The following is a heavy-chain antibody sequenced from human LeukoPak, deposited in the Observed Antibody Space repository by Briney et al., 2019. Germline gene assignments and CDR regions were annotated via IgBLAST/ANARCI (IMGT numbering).Heavy chain of an antibody. J-gene: IGHJ4*02. CDR1: GYTFTGYY. CDR2: MNPNSGGT. CDR3: ASRIPNYYDSSGYLLPLDY. D-gene: IGHD3-22*01. V-gene: IGHV1-2*02. Sequence: ASVKVSCKASGYTFTGYYMHWVRQAPGQGLEWMGWMNPNSGGTNYAQKFQGRVTMTRDTSISTAYMELSRLRSDDTAVYYCASRIPNYYDSSGYLLPLDYWGQGTLVTVSS.